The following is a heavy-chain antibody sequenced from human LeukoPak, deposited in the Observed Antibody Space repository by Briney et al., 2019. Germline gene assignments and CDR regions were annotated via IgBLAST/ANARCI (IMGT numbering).Heavy chain of an antibody. J-gene: IGHJ3*02. CDR2: IYYSGST. V-gene: IGHV4-59*01. CDR1: GGSMSSYY. D-gene: IGHD2-2*02. CDR3: ARDSCSSSSCYTGLRGGAFDI. Sequence: PSETLSLTCTVSGGSMSSYYWSWIRQPPGKGLEWIGYIYYSGSTNYNPSLKSRVTISVDTSKNQFSLKLSSVTAADTAVYYCARDSCSSSSCYTGLRGGAFDIWGQGTMVTVSS.